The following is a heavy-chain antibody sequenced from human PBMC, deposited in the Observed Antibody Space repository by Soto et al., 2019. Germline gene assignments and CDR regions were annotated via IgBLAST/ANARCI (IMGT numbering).Heavy chain of an antibody. D-gene: IGHD3-3*01. CDR1: GFTVSSNY. J-gene: IGHJ3*02. CDR3: ARGESIMIFGVVPVAFDI. Sequence: PGGSLRLSCAASGFTVSSNYMSWVRQAPGKGLEWVSVIYSGGSTYYADSVKGRFTISRDNSKNTLYLQMNSLRDDDMAVYYWARGESIMIFGVVPVAFDIWGPGTMVTVSS. V-gene: IGHV3-66*01. CDR2: IYSGGST.